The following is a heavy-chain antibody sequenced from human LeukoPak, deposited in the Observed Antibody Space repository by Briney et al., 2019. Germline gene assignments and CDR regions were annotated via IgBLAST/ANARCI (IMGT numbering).Heavy chain of an antibody. CDR3: ARASHWNQLHYFDY. D-gene: IGHD1-1*01. CDR2: IYHSGST. CDR1: GGSISSSNW. Sequence: GALSLTCAVSGGSISSSNWWSWVCQPPGKGLEWIGEIYHSGSTNYNPSLKSRVTISLDKSKNQFSLNLSSVTAADMALYCCARASHWNQLHYFDYWGQGTLVTVSS. J-gene: IGHJ4*02. V-gene: IGHV4-4*01.